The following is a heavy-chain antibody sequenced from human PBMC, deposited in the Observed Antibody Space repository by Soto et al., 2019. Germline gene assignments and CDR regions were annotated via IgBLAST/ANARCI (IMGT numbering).Heavy chain of an antibody. J-gene: IGHJ5*02. CDR1: GDSLSGYA. V-gene: IGHV4-34*01. CDR2: ITFRGVT. Sequence: SEALSLTCDVHGDSLSGYAWSWIRQPPGKGLEWIGEITFRGVTNYHPSLKSRLSMSVDTSKNRISLNVSSVTAADTALYFCERKLEASIRHVEWFSYKWFDPWGPGTLVTVSS. D-gene: IGHD3-9*01. CDR3: ERKLEASIRHVEWFSYKWFDP.